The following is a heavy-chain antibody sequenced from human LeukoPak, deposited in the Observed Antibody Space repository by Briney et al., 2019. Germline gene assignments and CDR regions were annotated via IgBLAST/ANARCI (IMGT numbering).Heavy chain of an antibody. CDR2: ISSSSSYI. Sequence: GGSLRLSCAASGFTFSSYSMNWVRQAPGKGLEWVSSISSSSSYIYYVDSVKGRFTISRDNAKNSLYLQMNSLRAEDTAVYYCARDRRWDGYVRPPNAPNDYWGQGTLVTVSS. D-gene: IGHD5-18*01. CDR3: ARDRRWDGYVRPPNAPNDY. J-gene: IGHJ4*02. V-gene: IGHV3-21*01. CDR1: GFTFSSYS.